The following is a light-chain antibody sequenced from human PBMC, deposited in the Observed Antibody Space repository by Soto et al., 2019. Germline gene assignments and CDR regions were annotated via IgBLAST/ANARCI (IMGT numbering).Light chain of an antibody. V-gene: IGLV5-45*03. J-gene: IGLJ3*02. Sequence: QSVLTQPSSLSASPGASASLTCTLRSGIHVGPYRIYWYQQRPGSPPQYLLRYKSDSDKQQGSSFSGSKDTSANAGILLISGLQSEDEADYYCMVWHNSAWVFGGGTKVTVL. CDR2: YKSDSDK. CDR3: MVWHNSAWV. CDR1: SGIHVGPYR.